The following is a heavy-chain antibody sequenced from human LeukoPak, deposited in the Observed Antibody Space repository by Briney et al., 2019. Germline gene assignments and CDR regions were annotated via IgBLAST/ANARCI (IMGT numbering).Heavy chain of an antibody. Sequence: GASVKVSCKASGYTFTGYYMHWVRQAPGQGLEWMGWINPNSGGTNYAQKFQGRVTMTRDTSISTAYMELSRLRSDDTAVYYCARVGDGYNFNDAFDIWGQGTMVTVSS. J-gene: IGHJ3*02. CDR3: ARVGDGYNFNDAFDI. CDR1: GYTFTGYY. CDR2: INPNSGGT. D-gene: IGHD5-24*01. V-gene: IGHV1-2*02.